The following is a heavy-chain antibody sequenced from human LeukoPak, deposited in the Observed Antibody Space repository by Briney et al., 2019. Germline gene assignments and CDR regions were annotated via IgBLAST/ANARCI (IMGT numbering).Heavy chain of an antibody. V-gene: IGHV1-69*05. CDR1: AGTFGSYA. CDR2: IVPIFGTA. D-gene: IGHD3-3*01. CDR3: ARVGTIFGVGIDQHDGFDV. J-gene: IGHJ3*01. Sequence: GASVKVSCKTSAGTFGSYAVNWVRQAPGQGLEWMGGIVPIFGTANYSKKFHDRVTIITDDSTRTAYMELSSLRSEDTAMYYCARVGTIFGVGIDQHDGFDVWGQGTMVTVSS.